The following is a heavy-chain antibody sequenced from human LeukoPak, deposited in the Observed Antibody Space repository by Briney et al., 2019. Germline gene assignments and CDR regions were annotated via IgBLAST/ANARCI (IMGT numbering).Heavy chain of an antibody. CDR3: ARASYGDSLLDY. J-gene: IGHJ4*02. V-gene: IGHV3-13*01. CDR2: IGTAGDT. CDR1: GFTFSSYD. Sequence: GGSLRLSCAASGFTFSSYDMHWVRQATGKGLEWVSAIGTAGDTYYPGSVKGRFTISRENAKNSLYLQMNSLRSEDTAVYYCARASYGDSLLDYWGQGTLVTVSS. D-gene: IGHD4-17*01.